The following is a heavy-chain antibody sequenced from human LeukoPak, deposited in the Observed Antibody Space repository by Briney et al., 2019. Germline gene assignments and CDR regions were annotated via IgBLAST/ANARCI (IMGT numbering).Heavy chain of an antibody. Sequence: QPGGSLRLSCAASGFTFSSYGMHWVRQAPGKGLEWVAVIWYDGSNKYYADSVKGRFTIFRDNSKNTLYLQMNSLRAEDTAVYYCARDTVLAVAGTQGAFDIWGQGTMVTVSS. D-gene: IGHD6-19*01. V-gene: IGHV3-33*01. J-gene: IGHJ3*02. CDR3: ARDTVLAVAGTQGAFDI. CDR2: IWYDGSNK. CDR1: GFTFSSYG.